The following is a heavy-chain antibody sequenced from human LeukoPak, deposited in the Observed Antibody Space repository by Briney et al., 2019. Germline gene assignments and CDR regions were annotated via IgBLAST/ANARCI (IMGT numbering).Heavy chain of an antibody. CDR2: ISGSSSTV. CDR3: ASGREILPDAFNF. D-gene: IGHD1-26*01. Sequence: GGSLRLSCAASEFTFSSYSMNWVRQAPGKGLEWVSHISGSSSTVYYVDSVKGRFTIYRDNAKNSLYLQMNSLRAEDTALYYCASGREILPDAFNFWGQGTTVTVSS. V-gene: IGHV3-48*04. CDR1: EFTFSSYS. J-gene: IGHJ3*01.